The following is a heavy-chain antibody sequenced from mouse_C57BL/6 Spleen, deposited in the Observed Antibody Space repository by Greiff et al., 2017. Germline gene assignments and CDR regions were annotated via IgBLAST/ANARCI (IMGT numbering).Heavy chain of an antibody. CDR1: GFTFSSYA. V-gene: IGHV5-4*01. CDR3: AREKNYFHY. CDR2: ISDGGSYT. J-gene: IGHJ2*01. Sequence: EVHLVESGGGLVKPGGSLKLSCAASGFTFSSYAMSWVRQTPEKRLEWVATISDGGSYTYYPDNVKGRFTISRDNAKNNLYLQMSHLKSEDTAMYYCAREKNYFHYWGQGTTLTVSS.